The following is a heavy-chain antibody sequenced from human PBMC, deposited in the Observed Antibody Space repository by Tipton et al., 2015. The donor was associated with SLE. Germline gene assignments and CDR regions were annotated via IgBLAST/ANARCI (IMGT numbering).Heavy chain of an antibody. CDR2: IYTSGAT. CDR3: ARENLVTGFDF. D-gene: IGHD4-11*01. J-gene: IGHJ4*02. CDR1: GVSISSSY. Sequence: TLSLTCNVSGVSISSSYWSWIRQPAGKGLEWIGRIYTSGATDDNPSLKSRVTMSVDMSKNQIFLKMTSVTAADTAVYYCARENLVTGFDFWGQGTLVTVSS. V-gene: IGHV4-4*07.